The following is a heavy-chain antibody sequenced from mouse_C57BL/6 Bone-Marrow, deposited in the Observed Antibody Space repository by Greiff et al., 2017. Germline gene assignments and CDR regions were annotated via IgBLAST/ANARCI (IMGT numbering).Heavy chain of an antibody. D-gene: IGHD4-1*01. CDR1: GFTFSSYG. J-gene: IGHJ3*01. CDR3: ARRWGPPWFAY. CDR2: ISSGGSYT. V-gene: IGHV5-6*02. Sequence: EVELVESGGDLVKPGGSLKLSCAASGFTFSSYGMSWVRQTTDKRLEWVATISSGGSYTYYPDSVKGRFTISRDTAKNTPYLPLSSLKSEDTAMYYCARRWGPPWFAYWGQGTLVTVSA.